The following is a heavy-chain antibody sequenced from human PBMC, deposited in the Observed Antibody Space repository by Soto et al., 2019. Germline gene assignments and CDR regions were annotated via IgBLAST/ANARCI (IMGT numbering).Heavy chain of an antibody. V-gene: IGHV3-33*01. CDR1: GFTFSTYG. CDR2: IWSDGNNK. CDR3: ARELNTVTTRDAFDI. J-gene: IGHJ3*02. Sequence: QVQLVESGGGVVQPGRSLRLSCAASGFTFSTYGMHWVRQAPGKGLEWVAVIWSDGNNKYYADSVKGRFTISRDNSKNTLYLQMNSLRADDTAVYYCARELNTVTTRDAFDIWGQGTMVTVSS. D-gene: IGHD4-17*01.